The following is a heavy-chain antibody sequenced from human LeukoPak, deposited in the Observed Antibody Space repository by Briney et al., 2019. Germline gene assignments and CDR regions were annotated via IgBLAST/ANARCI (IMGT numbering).Heavy chain of an antibody. CDR1: GFTFSSYA. CDR3: AKDKSSGWQVSEYFQH. D-gene: IGHD6-19*01. V-gene: IGHV3-23*01. Sequence: PGGSLRLSCAASGFTFSSYAMSWVRQAPGKGLEWVSAISGSGGSTYYADSVKGRFTISRDNSKNTLYLQMNSLRAEDTAVYYCAKDKSSGWQVSEYFQHWGQGALVTVSS. J-gene: IGHJ1*01. CDR2: ISGSGGST.